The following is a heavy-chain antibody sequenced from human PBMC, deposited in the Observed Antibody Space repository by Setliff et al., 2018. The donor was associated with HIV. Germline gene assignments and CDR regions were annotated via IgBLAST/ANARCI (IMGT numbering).Heavy chain of an antibody. CDR2: IKQDGNEE. V-gene: IGHV3-7*02. CDR3: TRVVGGNLYPSAFDI. Sequence: GGSLRLSCSASGFTFSSYWMTWVRQPPGKGLEWVANIKQDGNEEDYLDSVKGRFTISRDNAKNSLYLQMNSLRAEDTAVYYCTRVVGGNLYPSAFDIWAQGTMVTVSS. D-gene: IGHD4-4*01. CDR1: GFTFSSYW. J-gene: IGHJ3*02.